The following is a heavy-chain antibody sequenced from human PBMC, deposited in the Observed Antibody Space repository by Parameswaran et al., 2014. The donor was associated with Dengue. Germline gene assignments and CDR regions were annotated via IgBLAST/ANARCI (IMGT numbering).Heavy chain of an antibody. CDR3: AGLSAWAAFDI. J-gene: IGHJ3*02. V-gene: IGHV7-4-1*02. Sequence: WVRQAPGQGLEWMGWINTNTGNSTYAQGFTGRFVFSLDTSVITAYLQISSLKADDTAVYYCAGLSAWAAFDIWGQGTMVTVSS. CDR2: INTNTGNS. D-gene: IGHD1-26*01.